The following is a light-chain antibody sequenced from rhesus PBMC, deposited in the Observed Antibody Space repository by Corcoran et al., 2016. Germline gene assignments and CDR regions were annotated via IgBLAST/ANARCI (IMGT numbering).Light chain of an antibody. CDR1: QSVSSK. V-gene: IGKV3-42*03. J-gene: IGKJ2*01. Sequence: EIVLTQSPATLSLSPGERATLSCRASQSVSSKLAWYQQKPEQTSRLLNYGASSRASGIPYRFRSSGSGTDFTLTISGLEPEDFACYYCKHYSNWPYSFGQGTKVEI. CDR3: KHYSNWPYS. CDR2: GAS.